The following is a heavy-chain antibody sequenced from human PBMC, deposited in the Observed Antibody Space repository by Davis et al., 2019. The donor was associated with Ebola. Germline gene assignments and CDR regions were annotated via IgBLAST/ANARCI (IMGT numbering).Heavy chain of an antibody. Sequence: MPSETLSLTCTVSGGSISSSSYYWGWIRQPPGKGLEWIGSIYYSGSTYYNPSLKSRVTISVDTSKNQFSLKLTSATAADTAVYYCARHDFSDSSGYYSRNYFDYWGHGTLVTVSS. CDR3: ARHDFSDSSGYYSRNYFDY. D-gene: IGHD3-22*01. CDR2: IYYSGST. CDR1: GGSISSSSYY. J-gene: IGHJ4*01. V-gene: IGHV4-39*01.